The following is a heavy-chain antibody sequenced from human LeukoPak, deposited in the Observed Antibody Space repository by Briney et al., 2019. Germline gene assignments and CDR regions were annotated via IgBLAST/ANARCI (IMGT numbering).Heavy chain of an antibody. J-gene: IGHJ4*02. CDR2: IGGSGDKT. CDR1: GITFNRNA. Sequence: KTGGSLRLSCAASGITFNRNAISWVRQAPGKGLEWVSTIGGSGDKTFYADSVRGRFTISRDNAKNSLYLQMHSLTADDTAVYYCARDGGWHYGGNLDYWGQGTLVTVSS. V-gene: IGHV3-21*01. CDR3: ARDGGWHYGGNLDY. D-gene: IGHD4-23*01.